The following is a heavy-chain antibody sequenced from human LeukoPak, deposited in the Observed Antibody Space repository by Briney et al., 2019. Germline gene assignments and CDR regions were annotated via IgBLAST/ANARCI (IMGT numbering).Heavy chain of an antibody. D-gene: IGHD3-3*01. J-gene: IGHJ4*02. CDR3: AKELRFLEWLHIGRFDY. CDR2: IGTAGDT. V-gene: IGHV3-13*01. CDR1: GFTFSSYD. Sequence: RGSLRLSCAASGFTFSSYDMHWVRQATGKGLEWVSAIGTAGDTYYPGSVKGRFTISRENAKNSLYLQMNSLRAEDTAVYYCAKELRFLEWLHIGRFDYWGQGTLVTVSS.